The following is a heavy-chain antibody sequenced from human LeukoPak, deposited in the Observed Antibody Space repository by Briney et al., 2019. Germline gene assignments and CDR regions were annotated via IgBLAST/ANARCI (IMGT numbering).Heavy chain of an antibody. CDR2: ISSSSSYI. D-gene: IGHD7-27*01. Sequence: GGSLRLSCAASGFTFSSYSMNWVRQAPGKGLEWVSSISSSSSYIYYADSVKGRFTISRDNSKNTLFLQMNSLRTEDTAIYHCARGGNWGYFDYWGQGTLVTVSS. J-gene: IGHJ4*02. V-gene: IGHV3-21*01. CDR1: GFTFSSYS. CDR3: ARGGNWGYFDY.